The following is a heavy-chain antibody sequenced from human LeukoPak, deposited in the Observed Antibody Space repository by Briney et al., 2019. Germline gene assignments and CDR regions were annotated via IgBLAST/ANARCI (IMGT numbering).Heavy chain of an antibody. V-gene: IGHV3-30-3*01. CDR3: ATGAVTGTTVNWFDP. Sequence: PGRSLRLSCATSGFTFRNFPMQWVRQTPGKGLEWVAVISYDGSDQDYADSVKGRFTISRDSSKNTLYLQMNSLRAEDTAVYYCATGAVTGTTVNWFDPWGQGTLVTVSS. CDR2: ISYDGSDQ. J-gene: IGHJ5*02. D-gene: IGHD1-7*01. CDR1: GFTFRNFP.